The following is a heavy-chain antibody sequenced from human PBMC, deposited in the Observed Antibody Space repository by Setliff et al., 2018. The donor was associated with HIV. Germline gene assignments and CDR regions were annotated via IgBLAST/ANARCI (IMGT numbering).Heavy chain of an antibody. Sequence: PGGSLRLSCAASGFTFNIYYLSWVRQAPGKGLEWVGKINQDESEQFYVDSVRGRFTISRDNAKNSLYLQMNSLRAEDTAVYFCAYSGDNVNDAFDLWGQGTMVTVSS. CDR2: INQDESEQ. CDR3: AYSGDNVNDAFDL. D-gene: IGHD6-19*01. J-gene: IGHJ3*01. V-gene: IGHV3-7*03. CDR1: GFTFNIYY.